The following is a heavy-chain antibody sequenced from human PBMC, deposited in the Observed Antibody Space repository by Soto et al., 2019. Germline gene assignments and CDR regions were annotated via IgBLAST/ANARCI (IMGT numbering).Heavy chain of an antibody. CDR3: ARHGRGVGARPLDY. CDR2: IFSNDEK. CDR1: GFSLSNARMG. D-gene: IGHD1-26*01. V-gene: IGHV2-26*01. J-gene: IGHJ4*02. Sequence: QVTLKESGPVLVKPTEPLTLTCTVSGFSLSNARMGVSWIRQPPGKALEWLAHIFSNDEKSYCTSRKSRLTISKDTSKSQVVLTMTNMDPVDTATYYCARHGRGVGARPLDYWGQGTLVTVSS.